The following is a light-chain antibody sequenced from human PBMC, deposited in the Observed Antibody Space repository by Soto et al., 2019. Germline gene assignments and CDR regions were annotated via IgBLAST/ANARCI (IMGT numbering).Light chain of an antibody. CDR1: QGISSY. CDR3: QQYNNWPLT. Sequence: AIRMTQSPSSLSASTGDRVTITCRASQGISSYLAWYQQKPGKAPKLLIYAASTLQSGVPARFSGSGSGTVFTLTISSLQSEDFAVYYCQQYNNWPLTFGGGTKVDIK. V-gene: IGKV1-8*01. CDR2: AAS. J-gene: IGKJ4*01.